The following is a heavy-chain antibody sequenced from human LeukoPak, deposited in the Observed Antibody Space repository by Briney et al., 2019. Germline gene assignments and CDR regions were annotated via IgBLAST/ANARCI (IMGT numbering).Heavy chain of an antibody. J-gene: IGHJ4*02. Sequence: GGPLSHFCGASGFHFRRYGMHELRPAPGQGVAGVACIRYDGSNKYYADSVKGRFTISRDNSKNTLYLQMNSLRAEDTAVYYCARSRIEVLGTGNFDYWGQGTLVTVSS. CDR3: ARSRIEVLGTGNFDY. CDR1: GFHFRRYG. V-gene: IGHV3-30*02. D-gene: IGHD6-19*01. CDR2: IRYDGSNK.